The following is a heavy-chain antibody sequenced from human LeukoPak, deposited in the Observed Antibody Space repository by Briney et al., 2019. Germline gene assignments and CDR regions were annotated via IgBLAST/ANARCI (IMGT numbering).Heavy chain of an antibody. CDR2: IIPILGIA. CDR1: GGTFSSYA. Sequence: GASVKVSCKASGGTFSSYAISWVRQAPGQGLEWMGRIIPILGIANYAQKFQGRVTITADKSTSTAYMELSSLRSEDTAVYYCARDYYDSSGYFPRGNWGQGTPVTVSS. CDR3: ARDYYDSSGYFPRGN. D-gene: IGHD3-22*01. V-gene: IGHV1-69*04. J-gene: IGHJ4*02.